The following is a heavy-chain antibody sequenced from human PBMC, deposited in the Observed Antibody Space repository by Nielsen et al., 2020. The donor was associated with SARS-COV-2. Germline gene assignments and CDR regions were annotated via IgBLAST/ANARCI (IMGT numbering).Heavy chain of an antibody. J-gene: IGHJ4*02. CDR3: ARDRGTWIQLWRLFSFDY. Sequence: ASVRVSCKASGYTFTSYGISWVRQAPGQGLEWMGWISAYNGNTNYAQKLQGRVTMTTDTSTSTAYMELRSLRSDDTAVYYCARDRGTWIQLWRLFSFDYWGQGTLVTVSS. V-gene: IGHV1-18*01. CDR1: GYTFTSYG. CDR2: ISAYNGNT. D-gene: IGHD5-18*01.